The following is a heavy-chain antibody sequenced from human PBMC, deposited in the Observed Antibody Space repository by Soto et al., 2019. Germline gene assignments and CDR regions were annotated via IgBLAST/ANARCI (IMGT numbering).Heavy chain of an antibody. Sequence: ASVKVSCKASGYTFTSYYMHWVRQAPGQGLEWMGIINPSGGSTSYAQKFQGRVTMTRDTSTSTVYMELSGLGSEDTAVYYCARDGRAAGIYYYYGMDVWGQGTTVTVSS. CDR3: ARDGRAAGIYYYYGMDV. CDR2: INPSGGST. D-gene: IGHD6-13*01. CDR1: GYTFTSYY. J-gene: IGHJ6*02. V-gene: IGHV1-46*01.